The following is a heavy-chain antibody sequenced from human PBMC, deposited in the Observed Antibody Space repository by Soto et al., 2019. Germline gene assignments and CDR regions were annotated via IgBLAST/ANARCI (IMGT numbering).Heavy chain of an antibody. Sequence: SGPTLVNPTQTLTLTCTFSGFSLSTSGVGVGWIRQPPGKALEWLALIYWDDDKRYSPSLKSRLTITKDTSKNQVVLTVTNMDPVDTATYYCAHMGGYCDGRRVLDFWGQGSLVPVSS. D-gene: IGHD2-21*02. CDR1: GFSLSTSGVG. J-gene: IGHJ4*02. CDR3: AHMGGYCDGRRVLDF. CDR2: IYWDDDK. V-gene: IGHV2-5*02.